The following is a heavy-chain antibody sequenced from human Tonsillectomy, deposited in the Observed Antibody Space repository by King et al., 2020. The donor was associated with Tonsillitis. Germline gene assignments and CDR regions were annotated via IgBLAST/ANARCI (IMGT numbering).Heavy chain of an antibody. Sequence: VQLVESGGGLVQPGGSLRLSCAASGFTFSSYAMSWVRQAPGKGLEWVSAISASGDNTYYADSVKGRFTVSRDNSKNTLSLQMNSLRAEDTAVYYCAKGLFFGAAGRVDYWGQGTLVTVSS. D-gene: IGHD6-13*01. CDR2: ISASGDNT. CDR3: AKGLFFGAAGRVDY. CDR1: GFTFSSYA. J-gene: IGHJ4*02. V-gene: IGHV3-23*04.